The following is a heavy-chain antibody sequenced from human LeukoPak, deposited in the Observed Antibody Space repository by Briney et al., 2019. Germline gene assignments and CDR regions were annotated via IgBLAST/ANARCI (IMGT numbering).Heavy chain of an antibody. J-gene: IGHJ4*02. Sequence: GGSLRLSCAASGFTFSSYWMHWVPQAPGKGLVWVSRINSVGSSTSYADSVKGRFTISRDNAKNTLYLQMNSLRAEDTAVYYRARADYGDYFDYWGQGTLVTVSS. D-gene: IGHD4-17*01. CDR3: ARADYGDYFDY. CDR1: GFTFSSYW. V-gene: IGHV3-74*01. CDR2: INSVGSST.